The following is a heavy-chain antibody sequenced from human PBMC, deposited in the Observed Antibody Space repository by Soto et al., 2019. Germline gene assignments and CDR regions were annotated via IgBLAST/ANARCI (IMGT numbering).Heavy chain of an antibody. CDR2: IDTSSTYI. Sequence: EVQLVESGGGLVKPGGSLRLSCAASGFTFSSFTMNWVRQAPGKGLEWVSSIDTSSTYIYYADSVTGRFTISRDNAKKSVYLQMNSLRAEDTAVYYCARETGSNNWNDGLIDVWGQGTTVTVSS. CDR3: ARETGSNNWNDGLIDV. J-gene: IGHJ6*01. CDR1: GFTFSSFT. D-gene: IGHD1-20*01. V-gene: IGHV3-21*01.